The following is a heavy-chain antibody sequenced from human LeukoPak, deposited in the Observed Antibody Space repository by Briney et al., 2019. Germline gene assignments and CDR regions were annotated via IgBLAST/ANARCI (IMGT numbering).Heavy chain of an antibody. D-gene: IGHD3-22*01. CDR3: AKRGDYYDSSGYYFDY. J-gene: IGHJ4*02. Sequence: GGSLRLSCAASGFTFSSYAMSWVRQAPGKGLEWVSAISGSGGSTYYADSVKGRFTISRDNSKNTLYLQMNSLRAEDTAVYYCAKRGDYYDSSGYYFDYWGQGTLVTVSS. CDR2: ISGSGGST. CDR1: GFTFSSYA. V-gene: IGHV3-23*01.